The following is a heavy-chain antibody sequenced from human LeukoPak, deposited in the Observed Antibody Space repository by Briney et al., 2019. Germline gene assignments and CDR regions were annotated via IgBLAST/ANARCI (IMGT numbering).Heavy chain of an antibody. Sequence: SETLSLTCTVSGDSISSYYWSWIRQPPGKGLEWIGYIYYSGSINYNPSLRRRVTISVDTSKNQFSLKLSSVTAADTAVYYCARHSGSSWDYYFDSWGQGTLVTVSS. CDR3: ARHSGSSWDYYFDS. V-gene: IGHV4-59*08. CDR2: IYYSGSI. CDR1: GDSISSYY. J-gene: IGHJ4*02. D-gene: IGHD6-13*01.